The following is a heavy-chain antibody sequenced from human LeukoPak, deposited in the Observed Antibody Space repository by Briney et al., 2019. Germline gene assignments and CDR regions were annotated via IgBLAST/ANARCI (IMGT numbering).Heavy chain of an antibody. CDR3: ARGKIDNSGYYFDY. D-gene: IGHD7-27*01. CDR2: INHSGST. CDR1: GGSFSGYY. V-gene: IGHV4-34*01. Sequence: SGTLSLTCAVYGGSFSGYYWSWIRQPPGKGLEWIGEINHSGSTNYNPSLKSRVTISVDTSKNQFSLKLSSVTAADTAVYYCARGKIDNSGYYFDYWGQGTLVTVSS. J-gene: IGHJ4*02.